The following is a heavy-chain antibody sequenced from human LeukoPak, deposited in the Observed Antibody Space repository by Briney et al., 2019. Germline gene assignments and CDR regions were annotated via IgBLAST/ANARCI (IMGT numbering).Heavy chain of an antibody. CDR3: ARDSGNYLDAFDI. CDR1: GFTFSRHS. Sequence: GGSLRLSCAASGFTFSRHSINWVRQAPGKGLEWVSSISSSSYIYYADSVKGRFTISRDNAKNALYLQMNSLRAEDTAVYYCARDSGNYLDAFDIWGQGTMVTVSS. J-gene: IGHJ3*02. CDR2: ISSSSYI. D-gene: IGHD1-7*01. V-gene: IGHV3-21*01.